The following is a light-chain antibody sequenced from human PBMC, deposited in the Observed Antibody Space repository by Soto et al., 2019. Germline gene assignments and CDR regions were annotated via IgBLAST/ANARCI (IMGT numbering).Light chain of an antibody. CDR3: QQRSNWPIT. CDR2: GAS. CDR1: QSVSSN. V-gene: IGKV3D-15*01. J-gene: IGKJ5*01. Sequence: EIVMTKSPATLSVSPGERATLSCRASQSVSSNLAWYQQKPGRAPRLLIYGASTRATGIPARFSGSGSGTDFTLTISSLEPEDFAVYYCQQRSNWPITFGQVTRLEIK.